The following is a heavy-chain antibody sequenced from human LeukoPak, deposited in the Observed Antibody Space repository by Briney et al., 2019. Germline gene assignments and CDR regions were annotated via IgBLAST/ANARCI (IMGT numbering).Heavy chain of an antibody. CDR1: GFTFSSYS. J-gene: IGHJ4*02. V-gene: IGHV3-21*01. Sequence: GGSLRLSCAASGFTFSSYSMNWVRQAPGKGLEWVSSISSSSSCIYYADSVKGRFTISRDNAKNSLYLQMNSLRAEDTAVYYCARDYCSSTSCYAGFVDYWGQGTLVTVSS. CDR2: ISSSSSCI. D-gene: IGHD2-2*01. CDR3: ARDYCSSTSCYAGFVDY.